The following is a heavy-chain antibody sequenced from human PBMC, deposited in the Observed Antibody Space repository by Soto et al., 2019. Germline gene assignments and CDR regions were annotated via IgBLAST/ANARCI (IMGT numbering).Heavy chain of an antibody. J-gene: IGHJ4*02. CDR1: GGSISTYY. CDR3: ARGSLVPYGDYYFDY. CDR2: IYHSGST. V-gene: IGHV4-59*12. Sequence: PSETLSLTCTVSGGSISTYYWNWIRQTPGKGLEWIGYIYHSGSTNYNPSLKSRVTISVDTSKNQFSLKLSSVTAADTAVYYCARGSLVPYGDYYFDYWGQGTLVTVSS. D-gene: IGHD4-17*01.